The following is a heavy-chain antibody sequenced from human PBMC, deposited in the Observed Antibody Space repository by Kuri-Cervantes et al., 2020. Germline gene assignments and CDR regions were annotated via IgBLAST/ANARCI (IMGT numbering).Heavy chain of an antibody. CDR2: IGSKAYGGTT. CDR1: GFTFGDYV. J-gene: IGHJ6*03. CDR3: TRVRYCSGGSCPYYYYYYMDV. D-gene: IGHD2-15*01. V-gene: IGHV3-49*04. Sequence: GGSLRLSGTASGFTFGDYVMSWVRQAPGKGLEWVGLIGSKAYGGTTEYAAAVKGRFTISIDDSKSIAKLKMNSMKTEDTAVYYCTRVRYCSGGSCPYYYYYYMDVWGKGTTVTVSS.